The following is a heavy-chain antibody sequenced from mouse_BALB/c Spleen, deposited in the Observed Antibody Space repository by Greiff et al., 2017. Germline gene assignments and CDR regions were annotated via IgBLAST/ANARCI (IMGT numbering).Heavy chain of an antibody. CDR1: GFTFSSYT. J-gene: IGHJ1*01. D-gene: IGHD1-1*01. CDR3: ARNYYGSSRYFDV. CDR2: ISNGGGST. V-gene: IGHV5-12-2*01. Sequence: EVQLVESGGGLVQPGGSLKLSCAASGFTFSSYTMSWVRQTPEKRLEWVAYISNGGGSTYYPDTVKGRFTISRDNAKNTLYLQMSSLKSEDTAMYYCARNYYGSSRYFDVWGAGTTVTVSS.